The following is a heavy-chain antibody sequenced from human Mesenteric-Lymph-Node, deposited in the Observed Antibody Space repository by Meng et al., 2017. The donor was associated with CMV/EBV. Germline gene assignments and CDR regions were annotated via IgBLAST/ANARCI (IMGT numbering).Heavy chain of an antibody. Sequence: GESLKISCAASGFTFRSYWMGWVRQAPGKGLEWVANINQDGSEKYYVDSVKGRFTISRDNAKSSLYLQMYSLRAEDTAVYYCAGELGSSYYYGMDVWGQGTTVTVSS. CDR3: AGELGSSYYYGMDV. D-gene: IGHD1-26*01. V-gene: IGHV3-7*01. CDR1: GFTFRSYW. J-gene: IGHJ6*02. CDR2: INQDGSEK.